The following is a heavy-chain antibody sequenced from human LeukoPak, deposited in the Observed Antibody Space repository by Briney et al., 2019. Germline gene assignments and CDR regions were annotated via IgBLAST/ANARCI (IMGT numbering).Heavy chain of an antibody. CDR2: INAGNGNT. Sequence: ASVKVSCKASGYTFTTYAMYWVRQAPGQRLEWMGWINAGNGNTKYSQKFRGRVTITKDTSASTAYMELSSLRSEDTAVYYCARALGDYGSANAFDIWGQGTMVTVSS. CDR3: ARALGDYGSANAFDI. CDR1: GYTFTTYA. V-gene: IGHV1-3*01. D-gene: IGHD3-10*01. J-gene: IGHJ3*02.